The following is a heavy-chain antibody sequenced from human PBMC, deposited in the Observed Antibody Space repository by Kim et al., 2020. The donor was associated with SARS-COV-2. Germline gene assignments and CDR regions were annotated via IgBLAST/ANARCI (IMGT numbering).Heavy chain of an antibody. D-gene: IGHD3-22*01. CDR3: TTEPNDYYDEFDH. J-gene: IGHJ4*02. Sequence: GGSLRLSCAASGFTFSYAWMNWVRQAPGKGLEWLGRIKSKRDGGAIDYAAAVKGRFTISRDDSSTTLYLQMRRLYIEDTGVYYCTTEPNDYYDEFDHWGLGTLVTVSS. CDR2: IKSKRDGGAI. V-gene: IGHV3-15*01. CDR1: GFTFSYAW.